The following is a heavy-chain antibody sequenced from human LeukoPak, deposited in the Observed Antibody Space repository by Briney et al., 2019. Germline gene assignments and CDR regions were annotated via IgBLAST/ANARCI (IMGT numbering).Heavy chain of an antibody. D-gene: IGHD6-19*01. Sequence: PGGSPRLSCVASGFTFSSYAMHWVRQAPGKGLEWVAVIWHDGSNQTYTDSVNGRFTISRDNSKNTLDLHMNSLRAEDTAMYYCARDRGPGGLAGTYYWGQGTLVTVSS. CDR1: GFTFSSYA. CDR2: IWHDGSNQ. CDR3: ARDRGPGGLAGTYY. V-gene: IGHV3-33*01. J-gene: IGHJ4*02.